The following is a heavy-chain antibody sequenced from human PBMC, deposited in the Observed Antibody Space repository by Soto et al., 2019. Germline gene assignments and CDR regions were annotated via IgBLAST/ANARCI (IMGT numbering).Heavy chain of an antibody. D-gene: IGHD3-10*01. V-gene: IGHV3-7*03. CDR2: IKQDGGHK. CDR1: GFIFRNYW. CDR3: AKDPRVNYYDSGSSSY. J-gene: IGHJ4*02. Sequence: MRLSCAASGFIFRNYWMSWVRQAPGKGLEWVANIKQDGGHKYYVDSVKGRFTISRDNANNSLYLQINSLRAEDTAVYYCAKDPRVNYYDSGSSSYWGQGTLVTVSS.